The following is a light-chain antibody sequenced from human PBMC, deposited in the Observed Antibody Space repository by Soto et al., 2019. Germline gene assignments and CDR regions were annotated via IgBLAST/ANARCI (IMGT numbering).Light chain of an antibody. CDR3: QQTYRIPLT. V-gene: IGKV1-39*01. J-gene: IGKJ4*01. CDR1: QSIRGY. CDR2: AAS. Sequence: DIQMPQSPASLPASVGDRVTVTVRASQSIRGYLNWYQHKPGTAPKLLIFAASRLQTGVPLRFSGSGSGTNFTLTISNLHPEDFATYSCQQTYRIPLTFGGGTKVDIK.